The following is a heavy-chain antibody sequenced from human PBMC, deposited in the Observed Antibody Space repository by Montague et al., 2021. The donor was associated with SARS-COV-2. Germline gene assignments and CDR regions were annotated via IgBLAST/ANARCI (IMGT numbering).Heavy chain of an antibody. CDR1: GFTFSGYY. V-gene: IGHV3-11*01. CDR3: ASPPGVRGREY. J-gene: IGHJ4*02. CDR2: ISSSGTSI. D-gene: IGHD3-10*01. Sequence: SLRLSCAASGFTFSGYYMRWVRQAPGKGLEWISYISSSGTSISYADSVKGRVTISRDNAKKSLYLQMNSLRVEDTAVYYCASPPGVRGREYWGQGILVTVSS.